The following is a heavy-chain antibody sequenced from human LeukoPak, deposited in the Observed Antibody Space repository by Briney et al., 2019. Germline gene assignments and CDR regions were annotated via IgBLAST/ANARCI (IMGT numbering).Heavy chain of an antibody. Sequence: GASGRVSCKASGYTFTGYYMHWVRQAPGQGLEWMGWINPNSGVTNYAQKFQGRVTMTRDTSISTAYMELSRLRSDDTAVYYCARERTLTSCYDYWGQGTLVTVSS. J-gene: IGHJ4*02. V-gene: IGHV1-2*02. CDR2: INPNSGVT. CDR3: ARERTLTSCYDY. CDR1: GYTFTGYY. D-gene: IGHD2-15*01.